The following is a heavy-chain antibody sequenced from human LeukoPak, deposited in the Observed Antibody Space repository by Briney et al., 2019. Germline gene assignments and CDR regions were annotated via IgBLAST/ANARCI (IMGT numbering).Heavy chain of an antibody. CDR3: ARGAPDAFDI. J-gene: IGHJ3*02. Sequence: SETLSLTCTVSGGSIRSSYYYWGWIRQPPGKGLEWIGSIYDSGSTYYNPSLKSRVTISVDTSKNQFSLKLSSVTAADTAVYYCARGAPDAFDIWGQGTMVTVSS. CDR1: GGSIRSSYYY. CDR2: IYDSGST. V-gene: IGHV4-39*07.